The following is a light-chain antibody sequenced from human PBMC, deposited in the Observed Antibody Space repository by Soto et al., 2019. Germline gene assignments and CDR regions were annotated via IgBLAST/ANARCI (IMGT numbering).Light chain of an antibody. CDR1: QSVSSF. J-gene: IGKJ4*01. CDR3: QQRSSWPFT. CDR2: DAS. V-gene: IGKV3-11*01. Sequence: IVLTQSPATLSLSPGERATLSCRASQSVSSFLAWYQQKPGQAPRLLIYDASNRATGIPARFSGSGSATDFTLIISILEPEDFAVYYCQQRSSWPFTFGGGTKVEI.